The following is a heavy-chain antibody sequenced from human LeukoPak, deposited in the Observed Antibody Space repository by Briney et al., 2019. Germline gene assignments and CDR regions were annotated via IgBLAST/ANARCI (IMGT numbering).Heavy chain of an antibody. CDR1: GGTFSSYA. Sequence: SVKVSCKASGGTFSSYAISWVRQAPGQGLEWMGRIIPIFGTANYAQKFQGRVTITTDESTSTAYMELSSLRSEDTAVYYCAKDDQRHQERSYLSIKARYWGQGTLVTVSS. D-gene: IGHD2/OR15-2a*01. CDR3: AKDDQRHQERSYLSIKARY. CDR2: IIPIFGTA. V-gene: IGHV1-69*05. J-gene: IGHJ4*02.